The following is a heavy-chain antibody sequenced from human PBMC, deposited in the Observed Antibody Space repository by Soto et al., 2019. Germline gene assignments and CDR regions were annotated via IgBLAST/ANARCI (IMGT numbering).Heavy chain of an antibody. CDR1: GGSISSISYY. CDR3: ASRITIFGVVVEYFDY. J-gene: IGHJ4*02. V-gene: IGHV4-39*01. Sequence: SETLSLTCTVSGGSISSISYYWVWIRQPPGKGLEWIGSIYYSGSTYYNPSLKSRVTISVDTSKNQFSLKLSSVTAADTAVYYCASRITIFGVVVEYFDYWGQGTLVTVSS. D-gene: IGHD3-3*01. CDR2: IYYSGST.